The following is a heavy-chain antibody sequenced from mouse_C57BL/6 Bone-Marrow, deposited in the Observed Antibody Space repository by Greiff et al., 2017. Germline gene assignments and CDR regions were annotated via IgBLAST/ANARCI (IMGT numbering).Heavy chain of an antibody. CDR1: GYSFTDYN. V-gene: IGHV1-39*01. J-gene: IGHJ4*01. CDR3: ARCGYYYGSSYNAMDY. Sequence: VEPGASVKISCKASGYSFTDYNMNWVKQSNGKSLEWIGVINPNYGTTSYNQKFKGKATLTVDQSSSTAYMQLNSLTSEDSAVYYCARCGYYYGSSYNAMDYWGQGTSVTVSS. CDR2: INPNYGTT. D-gene: IGHD1-1*01.